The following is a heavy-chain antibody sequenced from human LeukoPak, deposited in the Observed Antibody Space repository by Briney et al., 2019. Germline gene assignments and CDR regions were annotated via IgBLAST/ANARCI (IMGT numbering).Heavy chain of an antibody. J-gene: IGHJ3*02. Sequence: GGSLRLSCAASGFTFSSYGVHWVRQAPGKGLEWVAVISYDGSNKYYADSVKGRFTISRDNSKNTLYLQMNSLRAEDTAVYYCVIEAFDIWGQGTMVTVSS. CDR3: VIEAFDI. CDR1: GFTFSSYG. V-gene: IGHV3-30*03. CDR2: ISYDGSNK.